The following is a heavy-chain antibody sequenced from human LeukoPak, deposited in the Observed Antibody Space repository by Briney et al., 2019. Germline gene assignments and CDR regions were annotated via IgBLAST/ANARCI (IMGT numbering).Heavy chain of an antibody. Sequence: GESLKISCKGSGYSFTSYGIGWVRQMPGKGLEWMGIIYPGDSDTRYSPSFQGQVTISADKSISTAYLQWSSLKASDTAMYYCARRQGCSSTSCPPDSWGQGTLVTVSS. CDR2: IYPGDSDT. D-gene: IGHD2-2*01. CDR1: GYSFTSYG. CDR3: ARRQGCSSTSCPPDS. J-gene: IGHJ4*02. V-gene: IGHV5-51*01.